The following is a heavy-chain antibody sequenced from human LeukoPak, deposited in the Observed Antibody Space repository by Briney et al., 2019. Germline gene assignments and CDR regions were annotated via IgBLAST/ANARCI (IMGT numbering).Heavy chain of an antibody. CDR3: ARGGAPGFYFDY. CDR1: GFTFSSYW. J-gene: IGHJ4*02. Sequence: GGSLRLSCAASGFTFSSYWMSWVRQAPGKGLEWVANIKQDGSEKYFVDPVKGRFTISRDNAKNSLYLHMNSLGADDTAVYYCARGGAPGFYFDYWGQGTLVTVSS. CDR2: IKQDGSEK. V-gene: IGHV3-7*01. D-gene: IGHD3-10*01.